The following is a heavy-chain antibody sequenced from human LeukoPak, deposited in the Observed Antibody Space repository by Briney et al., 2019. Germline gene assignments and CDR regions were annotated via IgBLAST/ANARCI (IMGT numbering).Heavy chain of an antibody. CDR3: ARVYYQDSGTSYRHLDY. J-gene: IGHJ4*02. Sequence: GGSLRLSCAASGFTFRNYCMTWVRQVPGKGLEWVASIKQDESEKYCLDSVKGRFTISRDNAENSLYLQMNSLRAEDTAVYYCARVYYQDSGTSYRHLDYWGQGALVTVSS. V-gene: IGHV3-7*01. D-gene: IGHD3-22*01. CDR2: IKQDESEK. CDR1: GFTFRNYC.